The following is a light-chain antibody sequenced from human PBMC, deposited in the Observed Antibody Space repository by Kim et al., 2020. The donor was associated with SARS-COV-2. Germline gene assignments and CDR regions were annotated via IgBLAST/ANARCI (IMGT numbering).Light chain of an antibody. Sequence: PGQTARITCSGDALPKQYAYWYQQKPGQAPVLVIYKDSERPSGIPERFSGSSSGTTVTLTISGVQAEDEADYYCQSADSSGTYRRVFGGGTQLTVL. V-gene: IGLV3-25*03. CDR2: KDS. J-gene: IGLJ3*02. CDR3: QSADSSGTYRRV. CDR1: ALPKQY.